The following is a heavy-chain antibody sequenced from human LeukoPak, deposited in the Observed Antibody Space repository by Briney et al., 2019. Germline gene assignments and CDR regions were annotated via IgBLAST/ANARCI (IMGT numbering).Heavy chain of an antibody. J-gene: IGHJ4*02. CDR2: ISAYNGNT. CDR3: ARDCDDFWSGYCSPIFDY. Sequence: GASVKVSCKASGYTFTSYGISWVRQAPGQGLEWMGWISAYNGNTNYAQKLQGGVTMTTDTSTSTAYMELRSLRSDDTAVYYCARDCDDFWSGYCSPIFDYWGQGTLVTVSS. D-gene: IGHD3-3*01. CDR1: GYTFTSYG. V-gene: IGHV1-18*01.